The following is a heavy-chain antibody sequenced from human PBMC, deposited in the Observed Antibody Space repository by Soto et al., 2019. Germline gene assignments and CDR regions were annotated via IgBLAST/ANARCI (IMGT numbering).Heavy chain of an antibody. D-gene: IGHD1-26*01. CDR3: ARDHIVGASNFDY. CDR2: IKQDGSER. Sequence: GGSLRLSCTASEFSFNSYWMSWVRQAPGKGLEWVANIKQDGSERYYADSVKGRFTISRDNAKNSLYLQMNSLRAEDTAVYYCARDHIVGASNFDYWGQGTLVTVSS. J-gene: IGHJ4*02. CDR1: EFSFNSYW. V-gene: IGHV3-7*01.